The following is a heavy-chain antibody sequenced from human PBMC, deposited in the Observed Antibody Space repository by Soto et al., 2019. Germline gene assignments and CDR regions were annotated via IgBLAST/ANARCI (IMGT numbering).Heavy chain of an antibody. CDR3: ARAGAAPYYYYGLDV. D-gene: IGHD3-10*01. CDR1: GYTFTAYD. Sequence: ASVKVSCKTSGYTFTAYDIYWVRQAPGQGLEWMGWIRAYNGDTNYAQKFQTRVTMNTDKSTDTAYMDLRSLTSDDTAIYYCARAGAAPYYYYGLDVWGQGTWSPS. V-gene: IGHV1-18*01. J-gene: IGHJ6*02. CDR2: IRAYNGDT.